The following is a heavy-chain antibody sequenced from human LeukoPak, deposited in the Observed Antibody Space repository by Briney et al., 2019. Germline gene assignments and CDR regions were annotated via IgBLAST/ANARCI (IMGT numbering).Heavy chain of an antibody. Sequence: GGSLRLSCGASGFSFSSHNMNWVRQAPGKGLEWVSHITGSGIIYYADSVQGRFTISRDNAKNSLYLQMNSLRAEDTALYYCATYSGVHHKTFDDWGQGTLVTVSS. J-gene: IGHJ4*02. CDR2: ITGSGII. CDR1: GFSFSSHN. D-gene: IGHD1-26*01. CDR3: ATYSGVHHKTFDD. V-gene: IGHV3-48*01.